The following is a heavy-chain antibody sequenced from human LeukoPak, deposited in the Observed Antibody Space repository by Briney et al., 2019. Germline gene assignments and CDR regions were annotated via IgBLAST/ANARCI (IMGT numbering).Heavy chain of an antibody. D-gene: IGHD1-26*01. CDR2: ISSSSSTI. Sequence: GGSLRLSCAASGFTFSSYSMNWVRQAPGKGLEWVSYISSSSSTIYVADSVKGRFTISRDNAKNSLYLQMNSLRAEDTAVYYCARGGSYYNEAFDIWGQGTMVTVSS. CDR1: GFTFSSYS. J-gene: IGHJ3*02. V-gene: IGHV3-48*01. CDR3: ARGGSYYNEAFDI.